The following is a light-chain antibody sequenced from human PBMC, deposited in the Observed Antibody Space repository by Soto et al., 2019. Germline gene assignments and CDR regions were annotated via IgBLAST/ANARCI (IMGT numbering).Light chain of an antibody. J-gene: IGKJ1*01. CDR3: QQYYTTPRT. CDR2: WAS. CDR1: QSGLHSSNNKNY. V-gene: IGKV4-1*01. Sequence: DIVMTQSPDSLAVSLGERATINCKSSQSGLHSSNNKNYLAWYQHKPGQPPKLLIYWASTRESGVPDRFSGSGSGTDFTLTISSLQAEDVAVYYCQQYYTTPRTFGQGTKVEIK.